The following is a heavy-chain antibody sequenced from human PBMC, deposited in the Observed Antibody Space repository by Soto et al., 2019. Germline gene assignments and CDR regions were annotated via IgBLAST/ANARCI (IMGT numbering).Heavy chain of an antibody. CDR1: GGTFSTYA. D-gene: IGHD5-18*01. J-gene: IGHJ4*02. CDR2: IIPMFGTA. CDR3: ASGIQLWLRRINNGYSG. V-gene: IGHV1-69*12. Sequence: QVQLVQSGAEVKKPESSVKVSCKAPGGTFSTYAISWVRQAPGQGLEWMGGIIPMFGTANYAQRFQDRVTSTADASTSTVYMELSSLRSEDTAVYFCASGIQLWLRRINNGYSGWGQGTLVTVSS.